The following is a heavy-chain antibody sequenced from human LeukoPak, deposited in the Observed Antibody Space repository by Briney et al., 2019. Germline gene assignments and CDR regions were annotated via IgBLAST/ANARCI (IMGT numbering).Heavy chain of an antibody. Sequence: ASVKVSCKASGYTFTSYAMHWVRQAPGQGLEWMGWINAGNGNTKYSQKFQGRVTITRDTSASTAYMELSSLRSEDTAVYYCARVLEPYGDLDAFDIWGQGTMVTVSS. V-gene: IGHV1-3*01. CDR1: GYTFTSYA. D-gene: IGHD4-17*01. J-gene: IGHJ3*02. CDR3: ARVLEPYGDLDAFDI. CDR2: INAGNGNT.